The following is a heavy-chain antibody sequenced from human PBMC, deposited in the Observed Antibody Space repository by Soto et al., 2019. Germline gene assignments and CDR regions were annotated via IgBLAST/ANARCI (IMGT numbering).Heavy chain of an antibody. V-gene: IGHV4-39*01. CDR1: GGSISSSSYY. J-gene: IGHJ6*02. D-gene: IGHD6-13*01. CDR3: ASNKGLAAAGTQVYYYYGMDV. CDR2: IYYSGST. Sequence: PSETLSLTCTVSGGSISSSSYYWGWIRQPPGKGLEWIGSIYYSGSTYYNPSLKSRVTISVDTSKKQFYLKMRSVTAADTVVYYCASNKGLAAAGTQVYYYYGMDVWGQGTTVT.